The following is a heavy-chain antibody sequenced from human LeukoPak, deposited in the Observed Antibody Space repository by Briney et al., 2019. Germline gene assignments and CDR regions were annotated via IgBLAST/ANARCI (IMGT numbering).Heavy chain of an antibody. D-gene: IGHD5-24*01. CDR2: IYPGDSDT. V-gene: IGHV5-51*01. CDR1: GYSFNTYW. CDR3: ARLLRTATTQHFDY. J-gene: IGHJ4*02. Sequence: GESLKISCKGSGYSFNTYWIGWVRQMPGKGLEWMGIIYPGDSDTRYSPSFQGQVTISADKSISTAYLQWSSLKASDTAMCCCARLLRTATTQHFDYWGQGTLVTVSS.